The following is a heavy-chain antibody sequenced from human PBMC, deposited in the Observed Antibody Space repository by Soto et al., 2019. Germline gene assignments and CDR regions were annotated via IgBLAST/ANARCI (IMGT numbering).Heavy chain of an antibody. Sequence: SETLSLTCTVSGGSVSSGSYYWSWIRQPPGKGLEWIGYIYYSGSTNYNPSLKSRVTISVDTSKNQFSLKLSSVTAAETAVYYCARESYCGGDCSSNYGMDVWGQGTTVTVSS. CDR1: GGSVSSGSYY. D-gene: IGHD2-21*02. CDR3: ARESYCGGDCSSNYGMDV. J-gene: IGHJ6*02. CDR2: IYYSGST. V-gene: IGHV4-61*01.